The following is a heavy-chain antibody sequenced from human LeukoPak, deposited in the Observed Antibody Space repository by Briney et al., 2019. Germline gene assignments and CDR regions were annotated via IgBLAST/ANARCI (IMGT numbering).Heavy chain of an antibody. Sequence: GESLKISCKGSGYSFTYWIGWVRQMPGKGLEWMGIIYSGDSHTKYSPSFQGRVTISADKSISTAYLQWSSLEASGTAMYYCASARHGDYVWDYWGQGTLVTASS. D-gene: IGHD4-17*01. CDR1: GYSFTYW. J-gene: IGHJ4*02. V-gene: IGHV5-51*01. CDR3: ASARHGDYVWDY. CDR2: IYSGDSHT.